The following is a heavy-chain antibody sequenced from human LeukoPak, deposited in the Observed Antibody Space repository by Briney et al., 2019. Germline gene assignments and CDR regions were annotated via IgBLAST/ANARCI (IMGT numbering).Heavy chain of an antibody. V-gene: IGHV1-18*01. CDR2: ISAYNGNT. CDR3: ARDLSIVVVTANNWFDP. D-gene: IGHD2-21*02. Sequence: ASVKVSCKAPGYSFSSYGITWVRQAPGQGLEWMGWISAYNGNTNYAQKLQGRVTMTTDTSTSTAYMELRSLRSDDTAVYYCARDLSIVVVTANNWFDPWGQGTLVTVSS. J-gene: IGHJ5*02. CDR1: GYSFSSYG.